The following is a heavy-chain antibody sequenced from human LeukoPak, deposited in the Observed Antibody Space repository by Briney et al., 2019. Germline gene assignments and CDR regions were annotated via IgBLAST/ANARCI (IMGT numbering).Heavy chain of an antibody. V-gene: IGHV4-61*05. J-gene: IGHJ4*02. CDR1: GGSISSINSNY. D-gene: IGHD4-23*01. CDR3: AKQAGGNSGPFDY. Sequence: SETLSLTCTVSGGSISSINSNYCSWIRQPPGKGLEWIGYIYNSGSTNYNPSLKSRVTISVDTSKNQFSLKLSSVTAADTAVYYCAKQAGGNSGPFDYWGQGTVVTVSS. CDR2: IYNSGST.